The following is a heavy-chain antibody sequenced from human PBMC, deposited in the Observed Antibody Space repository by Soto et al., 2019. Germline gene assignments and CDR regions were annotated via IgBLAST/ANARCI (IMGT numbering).Heavy chain of an antibody. J-gene: IGHJ6*02. CDR1: GGSFSGYY. CDR2: INHSGST. Sequence: QVQLQQWGAGLLKPSETLSLTCAVYGGSFSGYYWSWIRQPPGKGLEWIGEINHSGSTNYNPSLKSRVTISVDTSKNQFSLKLSSVTAADTAVYYCARVGGRATTTIIEYYYYYGMDVWGQGTTVTVSS. D-gene: IGHD3-16*01. V-gene: IGHV4-34*01. CDR3: ARVGGRATTTIIEYYYYYGMDV.